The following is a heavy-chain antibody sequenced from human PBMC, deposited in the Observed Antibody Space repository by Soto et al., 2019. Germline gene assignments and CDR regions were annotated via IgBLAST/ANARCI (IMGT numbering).Heavy chain of an antibody. V-gene: IGHV4-4*07. Sequence: SETLSLTCSVSGVSISTYYWNWVRQPAGKRLEWIGRIYASGSANYNPSLKSRVVMSVDTSKNQFSLNMTSVTAADTAMYYCVRHAIPRGGWFHPWGQGILVTVSS. D-gene: IGHD2-21*01. CDR1: GVSISTYY. CDR2: IYASGSA. CDR3: VRHAIPRGGWFHP. J-gene: IGHJ5*02.